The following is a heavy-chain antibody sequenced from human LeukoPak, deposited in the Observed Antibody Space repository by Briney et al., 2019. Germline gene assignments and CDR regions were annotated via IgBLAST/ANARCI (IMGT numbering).Heavy chain of an antibody. V-gene: IGHV1-2*02. J-gene: IGHJ3*02. CDR3: ARGWAGYCSSTSCGEAFDI. CDR2: INPNSGGT. D-gene: IGHD2-2*01. Sequence: ASVKVSCKASGYTFTGYYMHWVRQAPGQGLEWMGWINPNSGGTNYAQKLQGRVTMTTDTSTSTAYMELRSLRSDDTAVYYCARGWAGYCSSTSCGEAFDIWGQGTMVTVSS. CDR1: GYTFTGYY.